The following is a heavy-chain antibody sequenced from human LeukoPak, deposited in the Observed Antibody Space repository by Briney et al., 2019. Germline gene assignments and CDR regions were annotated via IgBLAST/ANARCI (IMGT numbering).Heavy chain of an antibody. Sequence: GGSPRLSCAASGFTFSSYAMSWVRQAPRKGLEWVSAISGSGGSTYYADSVKGRFTISRDNSKNTLYLQMNSLRAEDTAVYYCAKDRGSSWPHGFDYWGQGTLVTVSS. D-gene: IGHD6-13*01. CDR2: ISGSGGST. CDR3: AKDRGSSWPHGFDY. J-gene: IGHJ4*02. CDR1: GFTFSSYA. V-gene: IGHV3-23*01.